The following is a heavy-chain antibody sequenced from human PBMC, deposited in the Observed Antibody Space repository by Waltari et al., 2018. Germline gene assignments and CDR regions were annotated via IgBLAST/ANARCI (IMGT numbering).Heavy chain of an antibody. CDR3: ARPYDILTGTSTAY. Sequence: EVQLVQSGGGLVQPGGSLRLSCTASGFNFTTYWMHWVRQAPGKGLEWVSRINSDGGSTSYADSVRGRFTISRDNAKNTLYLQMNSLRAEDTAVYYCARPYDILTGTSTAYWGQGTLVTVSS. CDR2: INSDGGST. CDR1: GFNFTTYW. D-gene: IGHD3-9*01. J-gene: IGHJ4*02. V-gene: IGHV3-74*01.